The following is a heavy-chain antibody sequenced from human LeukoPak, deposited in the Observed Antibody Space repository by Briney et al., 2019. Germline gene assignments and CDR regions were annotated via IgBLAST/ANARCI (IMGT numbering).Heavy chain of an antibody. Sequence: SQTLSLTCTVSGGSISSGSYYWSWVRQPPGKGLEWIGEIYHSGSTNYNPSLKSRVTISVDKSKSQFSLNLSSVTAADTAVYYCARNLYGSGNYFDYWGQGTLGTVSS. CDR1: GGSISSGSYY. CDR3: ARNLYGSGNYFDY. D-gene: IGHD3-10*01. V-gene: IGHV4-39*07. CDR2: IYHSGST. J-gene: IGHJ4*02.